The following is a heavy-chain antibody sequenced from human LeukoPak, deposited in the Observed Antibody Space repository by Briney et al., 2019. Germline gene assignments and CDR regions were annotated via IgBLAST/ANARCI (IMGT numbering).Heavy chain of an antibody. Sequence: SETLSLTCTVSGASISSTVHYWAWIRQSPGKGLEWIGSSDYSGGTTYNPSLNSRVTVSVDTSKNQFSLKLSSVTAADTAVYYCARGYQNWFDPWGQGTLVTVSS. CDR3: ARGYQNWFDP. CDR1: GASISSTVHY. D-gene: IGHD2-2*01. J-gene: IGHJ5*02. CDR2: SDYSGGT. V-gene: IGHV4-39*01.